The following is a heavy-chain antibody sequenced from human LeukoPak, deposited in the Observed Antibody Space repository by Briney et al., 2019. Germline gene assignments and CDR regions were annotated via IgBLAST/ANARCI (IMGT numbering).Heavy chain of an antibody. J-gene: IGHJ5*02. CDR1: GFTFSDYY. Sequence: GGSLRLSCAASGFTFSDYYMSWIRQAPGKGLEWVSYISSSGSTIYYADSVKGRFTISRDNAKNSLYLQMNSLRAEDTAVYYCARDRTYCSSTSCYYWFDPWGQGTLVTVSS. V-gene: IGHV3-11*04. D-gene: IGHD2-2*01. CDR3: ARDRTYCSSTSCYYWFDP. CDR2: ISSSGSTI.